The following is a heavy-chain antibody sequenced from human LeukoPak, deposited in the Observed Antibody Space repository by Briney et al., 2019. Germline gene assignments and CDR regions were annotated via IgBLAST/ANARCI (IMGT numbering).Heavy chain of an antibody. CDR2: VSYDGSNK. J-gene: IGHJ4*02. CDR3: AKDPGCDY. Sequence: GRSLRLSCAASGFTFSSDGMHWVRQAPGKGLEWVAVVSYDGSNKYYADSVKGRFTISRDNSKNTLYLQMNSLRAEDTAVYYCAKDPGCDYWGQGTLVTVSS. CDR1: GFTFSSDG. V-gene: IGHV3-30*18.